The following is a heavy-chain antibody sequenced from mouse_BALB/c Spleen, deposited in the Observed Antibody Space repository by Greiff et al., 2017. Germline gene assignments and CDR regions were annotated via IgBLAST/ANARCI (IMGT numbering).Heavy chain of an antibody. CDR3: AREELGYFDY. CDR1: GFTFSSFG. CDR2: ISSGSSTI. Sequence: EVKLVESGGGLVQPGGSRKLSCAASGFTFSSFGMHWVRQAPEKGLEWVAYISSGSSTIYYADTVKGRFTISRDNPKNTLFLQMTSLRSEDTAMYYCAREELGYFDYWGQGTTLTVSS. J-gene: IGHJ2*01. V-gene: IGHV5-17*02. D-gene: IGHD4-1*01.